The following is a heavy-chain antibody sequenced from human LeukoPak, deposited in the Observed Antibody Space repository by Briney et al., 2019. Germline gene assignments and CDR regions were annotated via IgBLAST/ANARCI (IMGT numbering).Heavy chain of an antibody. Sequence: ASVKVSCKVSGYTLTELSMHWVRQAPGKGLEWMGGFDPEDGETIYAQKFQGRVTMTEDTSTDTAYMELSSMRSEDTAVYYCARGYCSGGSCQGGGYYYYYGMDVWGQGTTVTVSS. CDR3: ARGYCSGGSCQGGGYYYYYGMDV. CDR2: FDPEDGET. D-gene: IGHD2-15*01. V-gene: IGHV1-24*01. J-gene: IGHJ6*02. CDR1: GYTLTELS.